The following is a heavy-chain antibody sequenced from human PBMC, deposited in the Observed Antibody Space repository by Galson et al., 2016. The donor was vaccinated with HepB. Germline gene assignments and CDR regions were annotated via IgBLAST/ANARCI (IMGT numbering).Heavy chain of an antibody. J-gene: IGHJ1*01. D-gene: IGHD3-3*01. CDR1: GYRFTGYY. CDR2: INPNSGDT. V-gene: IGHV1-2*02. CDR3: ARGGDFWSGYFFQD. Sequence: SVKVSCKASGYRFTGYYIHWVRQAPGQGLEWLGWINPNSGDTDYAQSIQDRVTVTRDTSIRTAYLALSRLTSDDTAVYYCARGGDFWSGYFFQDRGQGTPVSVIS.